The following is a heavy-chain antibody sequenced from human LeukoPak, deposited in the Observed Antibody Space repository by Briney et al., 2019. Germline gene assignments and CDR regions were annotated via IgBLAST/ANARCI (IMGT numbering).Heavy chain of an antibody. D-gene: IGHD3-22*01. CDR2: IIPILGIA. J-gene: IGHJ5*02. CDR3: ARAGDYYDSSGYYWFDP. Sequence: VASVKVSCKASGGTFSSYAISWVRQAPGQGLEWMGRIIPILGIANYAQKFQGRVTITADKSTSTAYMELSSLRSEDTAVYYCARAGDYYDSSGYYWFDPWGQGTLVTVSS. CDR1: GGTFSSYA. V-gene: IGHV1-69*04.